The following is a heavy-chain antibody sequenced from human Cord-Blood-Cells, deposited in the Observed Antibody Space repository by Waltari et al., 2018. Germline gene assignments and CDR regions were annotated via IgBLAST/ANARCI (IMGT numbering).Heavy chain of an antibody. V-gene: IGHV4-39*01. CDR3: ARRGDGSGSYYAFDI. CDR2: IYYSGST. D-gene: IGHD3-10*01. CDR1: GGSISSSSYY. Sequence: QLQLQESGPGLVKPSETLSLTCPVSGGSISSSSYYWVWIRQPPGKGLEWIGSIYYSGSTYYNPSLKSRVTISVDTSKNQFSLKLSSVTAADTAVYYCARRGDGSGSYYAFDIWGQGTMVTVSS. J-gene: IGHJ3*02.